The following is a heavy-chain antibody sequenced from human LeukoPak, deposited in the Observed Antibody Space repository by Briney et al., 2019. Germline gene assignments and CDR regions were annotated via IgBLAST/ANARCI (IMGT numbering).Heavy chain of an antibody. CDR2: ISADNGNT. V-gene: IGHV1-18*01. CDR3: ARGTLGWPFDY. CDR1: GYTFTSYD. Sequence: GASVKVSCKASGYTFTSYDINWVRQAPGQGLEWMGWISADNGNTSYAQKLLGRVTMTTDTSTSTAYMELRSLRSDDTAVYYCARGTLGWPFDYWGQGILVTVSS. J-gene: IGHJ4*02. D-gene: IGHD5-24*01.